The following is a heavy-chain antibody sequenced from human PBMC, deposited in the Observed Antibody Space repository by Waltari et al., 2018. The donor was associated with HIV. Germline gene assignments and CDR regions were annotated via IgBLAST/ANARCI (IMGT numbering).Heavy chain of an antibody. D-gene: IGHD3-16*01. V-gene: IGHV3-21*01. J-gene: IGHJ6*02. CDR3: ARDFWGGYYYGMDV. CDR2: ISSSSSYI. Sequence: EVQLVESGGGLVKPGGPLGLSCAASGFTLSSYRMNWVRQAPGKGLEWVSSISSSSSYIYYADSVKGRFTISRDNAKNSLYLQMNSLRAEDTAVYYCARDFWGGYYYGMDVWGQGTTVTVSS. CDR1: GFTLSSYR.